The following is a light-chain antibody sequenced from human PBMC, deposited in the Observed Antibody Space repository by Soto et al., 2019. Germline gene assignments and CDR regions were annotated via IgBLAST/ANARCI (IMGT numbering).Light chain of an antibody. J-gene: IGKJ2*01. CDR1: QGIRH. CDR3: LRPSTYPYT. Sequence: DIQMTQSPFSLSASVGDRVTITCRASQGIRHLAGYQQKPGGAPKRLIYATSTLEGGVPSRFSGSGSGTEFALPISCLQPEDFATYSFLRPSTYPYTLGQGTRLDI. CDR2: ATS. V-gene: IGKV1-17*01.